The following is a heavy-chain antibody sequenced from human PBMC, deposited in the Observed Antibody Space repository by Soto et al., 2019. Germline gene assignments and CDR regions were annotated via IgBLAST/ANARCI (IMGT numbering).Heavy chain of an antibody. CDR3: ARGDCVGGTCYSLAGSFYYYMDV. V-gene: IGHV3-74*01. D-gene: IGHD2-15*01. CDR1: RFTFSHYW. Sequence: EVQLVESGGGLVQPGGSLRLSCAASRFTFSHYWMYWVRQAPGKGLVWVSRINSDGSVSSYADSVKGRLTISRDNVKNTLYLQMDSLRAEDTAVYYCARGDCVGGTCYSLAGSFYYYMDVWGKGTTVTVFS. J-gene: IGHJ6*03. CDR2: INSDGSVS.